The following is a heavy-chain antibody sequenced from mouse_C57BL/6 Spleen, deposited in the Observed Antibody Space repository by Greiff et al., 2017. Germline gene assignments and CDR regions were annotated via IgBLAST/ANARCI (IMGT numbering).Heavy chain of an antibody. CDR1: GYPFTSFW. D-gene: IGHD1-1*01. Sequence: VKQSCQASGYPFTSFWMPWVKSRPGRGLEWIGRIDPNSGGTMYYETFKSKATLTVDKPSSTAYMLLSSLTSEDSAVYYCARYGDGSTLYYFDYWGQGTTLTVSS. CDR2: IDPNSGGT. J-gene: IGHJ2*01. V-gene: IGHV1-72*01. CDR3: ARYGDGSTLYYFDY.